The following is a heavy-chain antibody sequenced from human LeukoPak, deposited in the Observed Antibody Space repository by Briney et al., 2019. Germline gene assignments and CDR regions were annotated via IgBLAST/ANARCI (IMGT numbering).Heavy chain of an antibody. CDR1: GGSISSSSYY. Sequence: SETLSLTCTVSGGSISSSSYYWGWIRQPPGKGLEWIGSIYYSGSTYYNPSLKSRVTISVDTSKNQLSLKLGSVTAADTAVYYCARHPPRDGSAFDYWGQGTLVTVSS. J-gene: IGHJ4*02. V-gene: IGHV4-39*01. CDR2: IYYSGST. CDR3: ARHPPRDGSAFDY.